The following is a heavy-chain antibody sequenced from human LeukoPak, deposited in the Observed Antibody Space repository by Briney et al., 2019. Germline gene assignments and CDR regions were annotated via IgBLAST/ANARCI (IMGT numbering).Heavy chain of an antibody. Sequence: GGSLRLSCAASGLTFSSYAMHWVRQAPGKGLEWVAVISYDGSNKYYADSVKGRFTISRGNSKNTLYLQMNSLRAEDTAVYYCARDRAGDFWSGGYYYYYGMDVWGQGTTVTVSS. CDR2: ISYDGSNK. CDR3: ARDRAGDFWSGGYYYYYGMDV. D-gene: IGHD3-3*01. J-gene: IGHJ6*02. CDR1: GLTFSSYA. V-gene: IGHV3-30-3*01.